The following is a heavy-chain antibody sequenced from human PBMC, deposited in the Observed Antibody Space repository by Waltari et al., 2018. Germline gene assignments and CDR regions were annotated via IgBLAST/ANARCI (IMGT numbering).Heavy chain of an antibody. CDR1: GFTFSGSS. Sequence: EVQLVESGGGLVQPGGSLKLSCAASGFTFSGSSMHWVRQASGQGLAWVGRIRSKANSYATAYAASVKGRFTISRDDSKDTAYLHMNGLKTEDTAVYYCTRHLSRESGTSGPYGLDVWGQGTTVTVSS. J-gene: IGHJ6*02. D-gene: IGHD6-6*01. CDR2: IRSKANSYAT. V-gene: IGHV3-73*01. CDR3: TRHLSRESGTSGPYGLDV.